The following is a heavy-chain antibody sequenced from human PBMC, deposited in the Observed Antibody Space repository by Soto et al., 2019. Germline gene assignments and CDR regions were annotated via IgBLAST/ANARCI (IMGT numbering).Heavy chain of an antibody. Sequence: SETLSLTCTVSGGSISSYYWSWIRQPPGKGLEWIGYIYYSGSTNYNPSLKSRVTISVDTSKNQFSLKLSSVTAADTAVYYCARDRVAAAGNGGMDVWGQGTTVTVSS. CDR3: ARDRVAAAGNGGMDV. CDR2: IYYSGST. D-gene: IGHD6-13*01. V-gene: IGHV4-59*01. J-gene: IGHJ6*02. CDR1: GGSISSYY.